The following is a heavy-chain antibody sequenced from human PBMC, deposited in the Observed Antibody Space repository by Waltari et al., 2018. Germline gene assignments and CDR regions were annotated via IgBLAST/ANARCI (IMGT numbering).Heavy chain of an antibody. J-gene: IGHJ4*02. CDR1: GYSISSGYY. V-gene: IGHV4-38-2*01. Sequence: QVQLQESGPGLVKPSETLSLTCAVSGYSISSGYYWGWIRQPPGKGLEWIGSIYHSGSTYYHPSLKGRVTMSVDTSKHQFSLKLSSVTAADTAVYYCARHPGSTYYYGSGSFDYWGQGTLVTVSS. CDR3: ARHPGSTYYYGSGSFDY. D-gene: IGHD3-10*01. CDR2: IYHSGST.